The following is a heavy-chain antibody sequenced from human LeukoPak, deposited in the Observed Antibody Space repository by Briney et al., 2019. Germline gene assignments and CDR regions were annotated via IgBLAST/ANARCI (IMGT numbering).Heavy chain of an antibody. V-gene: IGHV4-59*01. J-gene: IGHJ4*02. D-gene: IGHD2-15*01. CDR1: GGSISSYY. Sequence: PSETLSLTCTVSGGSISSYYWSWIRRPPGKGLEWIGYVYYSGSTNYNPSLKSRVTVSVDTSKNQFSLKLSSVTAADTAVYYCARTQYCSGDSCYFGYFDYWGQGTLVTVSS. CDR2: VYYSGST. CDR3: ARTQYCSGDSCYFGYFDY.